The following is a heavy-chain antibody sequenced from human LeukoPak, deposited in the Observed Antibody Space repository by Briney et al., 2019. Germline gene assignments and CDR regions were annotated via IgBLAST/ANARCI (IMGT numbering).Heavy chain of an antibody. CDR3: ARHRGYNYGYSDY. Sequence: GESLKTSCKGSGYSFTNYWIGWVRQMPGKGLEWMGITYPNDSDTRYSPSFQGLVTISADKSISTAYLQWSSLKASDTAMYYCARHRGYNYGYSDYWGQGTLVTASS. CDR2: TYPNDSDT. J-gene: IGHJ4*02. D-gene: IGHD5-18*01. CDR1: GYSFTNYW. V-gene: IGHV5-51*01.